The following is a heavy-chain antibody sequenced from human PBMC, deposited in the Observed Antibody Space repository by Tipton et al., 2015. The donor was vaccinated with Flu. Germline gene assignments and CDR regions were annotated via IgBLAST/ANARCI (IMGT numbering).Heavy chain of an antibody. V-gene: IGHV4-38-2*02. Sequence: TLSLTCTVSSYPITTNFYWGWIRQSPGKGLQWIAIVYQSGDTYYNPSFRSRVTLSIDTSKNQFFLKLTFVTAADTATYYCAREWGDAFDIWGQGTMVTVSS. J-gene: IGHJ3*02. CDR1: SYPITTNFY. CDR3: AREWGDAFDI. CDR2: VYQSGDT. D-gene: IGHD3-16*01.